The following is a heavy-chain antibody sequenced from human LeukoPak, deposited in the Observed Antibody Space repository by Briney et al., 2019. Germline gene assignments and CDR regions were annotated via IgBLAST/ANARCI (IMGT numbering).Heavy chain of an antibody. CDR2: INSDGSST. J-gene: IGHJ4*02. CDR1: GFTFSSYW. CDR3: AKDGGYVGDPDNEHFDY. D-gene: IGHD5-12*01. Sequence: PGGSLRLSCAASGFTFSSYWMHWVRQAPGKGLVWVSRINSDGSSTSYADSVKGRFTISRDNSKNTLYLQTNSLRAEDTAVYYCAKDGGYVGDPDNEHFDYWGQGTLVTVSS. V-gene: IGHV3-74*01.